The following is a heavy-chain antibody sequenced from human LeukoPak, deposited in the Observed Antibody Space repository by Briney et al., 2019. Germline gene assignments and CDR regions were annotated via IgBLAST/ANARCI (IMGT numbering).Heavy chain of an antibody. J-gene: IGHJ4*02. CDR2: IYYSGST. V-gene: IGHV4-31*11. CDR3: ARYDYGGNGLD. Sequence: SETLSLTCAVSGDSISSDIWWNWVRQPPGKGLEWIGYIYYSGSTYYNPSLKSRVTISVDTSKNQFSLKLSSVTAADTAVYYCARYDYGGNGLDWGQGTLVTVSS. D-gene: IGHD4-23*01. CDR1: GDSISSDIW.